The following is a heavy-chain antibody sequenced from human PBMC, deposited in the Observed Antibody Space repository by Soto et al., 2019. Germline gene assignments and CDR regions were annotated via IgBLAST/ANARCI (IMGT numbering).Heavy chain of an antibody. CDR1: GFTFDDYT. V-gene: IGHV3-43*01. CDR3: AKGGVIAAAGPDAFDI. Sequence: DVQLVESGGVVVQPGGSLRLSCAASGFTFDDYTMHWVRQAPGKGLEWVSLISWDGGSTYYADSVKGRFTISRDNSKNSLYLQMNSLRTEDTALYYCAKGGVIAAAGPDAFDIWGQGTMVTVSS. J-gene: IGHJ3*02. CDR2: ISWDGGST. D-gene: IGHD6-13*01.